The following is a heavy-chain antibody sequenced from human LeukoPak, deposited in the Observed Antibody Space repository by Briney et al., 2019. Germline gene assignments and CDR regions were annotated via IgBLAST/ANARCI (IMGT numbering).Heavy chain of an antibody. V-gene: IGHV4-34*01. CDR2: INHSGST. CDR3: ARSWGPRYCSSTSCYRSLQVFDY. Sequence: SETLSLTCTVSGGSITGYYWSWIRQPPGKGLEWIGEINHSGSTNYNPSLKSRVTISVDTSKNQFSLKLSSVTAADTAVYYCARSWGPRYCSSTSCYRSLQVFDYWGQGTLVTVSS. J-gene: IGHJ4*02. D-gene: IGHD2-2*01. CDR1: GGSITGYY.